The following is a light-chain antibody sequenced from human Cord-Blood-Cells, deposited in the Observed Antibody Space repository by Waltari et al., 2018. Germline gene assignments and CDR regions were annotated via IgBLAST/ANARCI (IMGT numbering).Light chain of an antibody. CDR2: DVS. V-gene: IGLV2-11*01. J-gene: IGLJ3*02. CDR1: TRDVVGYTF. Sequence: SPLPQPRSVSGSPGHSFTISCTGPTRDVVGYTFASWYQQHPGKAPKLMIYDVSKRPSGVPDRFSGSKSGNTASLTISGLQAEDEADYYCCSYAGSYTVVFGGGTKLTVL. CDR3: CSYAGSYTVV.